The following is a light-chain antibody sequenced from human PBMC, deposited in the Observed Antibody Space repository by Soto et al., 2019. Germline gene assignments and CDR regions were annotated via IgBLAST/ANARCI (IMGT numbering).Light chain of an antibody. CDR1: SSDIGAYNS. Sequence: QSALTQPASVSGSPGQSITISCTGTSSDIGAYNSVSWYQQHPGKAPKLMIFEVSNRPSGVSNRFSGSKSDNTASLTISGLQAEDEAEYYCHAYTSSSTRVFGGGTKLTVL. V-gene: IGLV2-14*01. CDR3: HAYTSSSTRV. J-gene: IGLJ3*02. CDR2: EVS.